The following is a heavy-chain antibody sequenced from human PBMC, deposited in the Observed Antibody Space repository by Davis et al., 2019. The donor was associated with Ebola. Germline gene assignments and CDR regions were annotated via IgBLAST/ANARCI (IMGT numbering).Heavy chain of an antibody. CDR2: ISSSSSTI. CDR1: GFTFSSYS. V-gene: IGHV3-48*01. CDR3: AKRGGYCSSTSCHKPPPKSYYYYYYYMDV. J-gene: IGHJ6*03. D-gene: IGHD2-2*01. Sequence: GESLKISCAASGFTFSSYSMNWVRQAPGKGLEWVSYISSSSSTIYYADSVKGRFTISRDNSKNTLYLQMNSLRAEDTAVYYCAKRGGYCSSTSCHKPPPKSYYYYYYYMDVWGKGTTVTVSS.